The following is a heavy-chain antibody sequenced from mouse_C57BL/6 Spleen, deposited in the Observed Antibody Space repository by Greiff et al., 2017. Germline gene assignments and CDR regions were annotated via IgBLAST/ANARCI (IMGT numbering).Heavy chain of an antibody. CDR3: ARSDGYSNYGYFDY. J-gene: IGHJ2*01. D-gene: IGHD2-5*01. V-gene: IGHV14-3*01. CDR2: IDPANGDT. CDR1: GYNFKNTY. Sequence: EVQLQQSGAELVRPGASVKLSCTASGYNFKNTYMHWVKQRPEQGLEWIGRIDPANGDTKYDPKFQGKATITADTSSSTAYLQLSSLPSEDTAVYYCARSDGYSNYGYFDYWGKGTTVTVSS.